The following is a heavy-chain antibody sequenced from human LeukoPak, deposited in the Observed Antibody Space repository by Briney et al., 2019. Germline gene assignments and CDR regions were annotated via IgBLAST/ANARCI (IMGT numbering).Heavy chain of an antibody. CDR1: GGSIRSYY. Sequence: PSETLSLTCTVSGGSIRSYYWSWIRQPPGKGLEWIGYIDSSGSTNYNPSLKSRVTTSVDTSKNQFSLKLTSVPAADTAVYYCARHLRKEGCSYYFDYWGQGTLVTVSS. D-gene: IGHD3-10*01. CDR3: ARHLRKEGCSYYFDY. V-gene: IGHV4-59*08. J-gene: IGHJ4*02. CDR2: IDSSGST.